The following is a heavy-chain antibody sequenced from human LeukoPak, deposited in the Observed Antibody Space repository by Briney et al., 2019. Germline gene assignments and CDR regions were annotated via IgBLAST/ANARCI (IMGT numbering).Heavy chain of an antibody. CDR3: AKGIAAYYYYGMDV. D-gene: IGHD6-13*01. V-gene: IGHV3-23*01. Sequence: GGSLRLSCAGSGFTFSSYAMSWVRQAPGKGLEWVSAISGSGGSTYYADSVKGRFTISRDNSKNTLYLQMNSLRAEDTAVYYCAKGIAAYYYYGMDVWGQGTTVTVSS. CDR1: GFTFSSYA. J-gene: IGHJ6*02. CDR2: ISGSGGST.